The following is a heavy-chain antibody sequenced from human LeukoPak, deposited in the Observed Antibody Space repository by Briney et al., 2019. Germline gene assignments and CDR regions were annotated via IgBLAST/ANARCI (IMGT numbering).Heavy chain of an antibody. CDR2: MWYDGSNK. CDR3: ARDKGVVVTAIGYFDY. J-gene: IGHJ4*02. Sequence: AGTLRLSCAASGVTISSYGLHWIRQAPGKGLEWVAVMWYDGSNKYYADSVKARFTISRDNSKNTLYLQMNRLRAEDTAVYYCARDKGVVVTAIGYFDYWGQGTLVTVSS. D-gene: IGHD2-21*02. CDR1: GVTISSYG. V-gene: IGHV3-33*01.